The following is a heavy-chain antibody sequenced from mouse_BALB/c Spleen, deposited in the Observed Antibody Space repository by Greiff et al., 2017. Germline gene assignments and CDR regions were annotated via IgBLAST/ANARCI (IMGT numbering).Heavy chain of an antibody. Sequence: QVQLQQSGPELVKPGASVKISCKASGYAFSSSWMNWVKQRPGQGLEWIGRIYPGDGDTNYNGKFKGKATLTADKSSSTAYMQLSSLTSVDSAVYFCARYITTATYYFDYWGQGTILTVSS. J-gene: IGHJ2*01. CDR1: GYAFSSSW. D-gene: IGHD1-2*01. V-gene: IGHV1-82*01. CDR2: IYPGDGDT. CDR3: ARYITTATYYFDY.